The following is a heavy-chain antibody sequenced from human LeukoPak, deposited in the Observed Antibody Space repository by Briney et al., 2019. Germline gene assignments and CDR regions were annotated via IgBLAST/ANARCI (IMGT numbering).Heavy chain of an antibody. CDR2: INQDGGQK. D-gene: IGHD3-10*01. Sequence: GGSLRLSCSASGFTFSNYWMSWVRQAPGKGLEWVANINQDGGQKDHVDSVRGRFTISRDNAKNSLFLQMDSLRAEDTAVYYCATFRDYWGQGTLVTVSS. CDR1: GFTFSNYW. J-gene: IGHJ4*02. V-gene: IGHV3-7*02. CDR3: ATFRDY.